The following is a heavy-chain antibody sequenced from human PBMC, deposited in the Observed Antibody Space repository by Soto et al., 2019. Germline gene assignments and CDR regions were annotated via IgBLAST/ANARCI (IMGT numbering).Heavy chain of an antibody. D-gene: IGHD2-8*01. V-gene: IGHV1-18*01. CDR1: GYTFTSYG. J-gene: IGHJ5*02. CDR2: IGAYNGNT. CDR3: ARSDCTNGVCYKKDWFDP. Sequence: EASVKVSCKASGYTFTSYGISWVRQAPGQGLEWMGWIGAYNGNTNYAQKLQGRVTMTTDTSTSTAYMELRSLRSDDTAVYYCARSDCTNGVCYKKDWFDPWGQGTLVTVSS.